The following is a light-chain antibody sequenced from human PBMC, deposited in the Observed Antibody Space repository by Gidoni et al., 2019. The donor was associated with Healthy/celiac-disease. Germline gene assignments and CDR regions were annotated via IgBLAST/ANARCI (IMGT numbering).Light chain of an antibody. CDR2: AAS. CDR3: QQSYSTPPT. CDR1: QSISNY. J-gene: IGKJ4*01. Sequence: DIQMTQSPSSLSASVGDRVTITCRASQSISNYLNWYQQKPGKAPKLLIYAASSLQSGVPSRFSGSGSGTDFTLTISSLQPEDFATYYCQQSYSTPPTFGGXTKVEIK. V-gene: IGKV1-39*01.